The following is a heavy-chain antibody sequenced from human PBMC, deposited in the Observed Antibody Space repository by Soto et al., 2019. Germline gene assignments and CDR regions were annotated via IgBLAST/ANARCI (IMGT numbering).Heavy chain of an antibody. J-gene: IGHJ4*02. D-gene: IGHD6-19*01. CDR3: ATKRIVRRSGWLDYFDY. CDR1: GYTLTELS. Sequence: ASVKVSCKVSGYTLTELSMHWVRQAPGKGLEWMGGFDPEDGETIYAQKSQGRVTMTEDTSTDTAYMELSSLRSEDTAVYYCATKRIVRRSGWLDYFDYWGQGTLVTVSS. CDR2: FDPEDGET. V-gene: IGHV1-24*01.